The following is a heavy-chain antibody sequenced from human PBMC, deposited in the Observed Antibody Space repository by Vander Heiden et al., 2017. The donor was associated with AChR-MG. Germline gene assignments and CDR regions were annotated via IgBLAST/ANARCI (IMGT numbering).Heavy chain of an antibody. D-gene: IGHD2-15*01. CDR1: GGSFSGYY. J-gene: IGHJ4*02. V-gene: IGHV4-34*01. CDR3: ARGFRSGGSCYWWGRDDYFDY. Sequence: QVQLQQWGAGLLKPSETLSLTCAVYGGSFSGYYWSWIRQPPGKGLEWIGEINHSGSTNYNPSLKSRVTISVDTSKNQFSLKLSSVTAADTAVYYCARGFRSGGSCYWWGRDDYFDYWGQGTLVTVSS. CDR2: INHSGST.